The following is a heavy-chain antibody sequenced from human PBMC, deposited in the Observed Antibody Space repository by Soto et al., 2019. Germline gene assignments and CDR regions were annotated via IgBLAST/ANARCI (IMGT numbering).Heavy chain of an antibody. CDR1: GGSISSSNW. CDR2: IYHSGST. Sequence: SETLSLTCAVSGGSISSSNWWSWVRQPPGKRLEWIGEIYHSGSTNYNPSLKSRVTISVDKSKNQFSLKLSSVTAADTAVYYCARIVVVVAATFFDYWGQGTLVTVSS. V-gene: IGHV4-4*02. J-gene: IGHJ4*02. D-gene: IGHD2-15*01. CDR3: ARIVVVVAATFFDY.